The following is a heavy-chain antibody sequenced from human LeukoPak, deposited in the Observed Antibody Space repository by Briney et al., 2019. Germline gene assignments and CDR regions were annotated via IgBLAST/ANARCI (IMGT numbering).Heavy chain of an antibody. CDR1: GGTFSSYA. CDR3: VRDEQQNTYNWFGP. J-gene: IGHJ5*02. Sequence: GASVKVSCKASGGTFSSYAISWVRQAPGQGLEWMGGIIPIFGTANYAQKFQGRVTITADESTSTAYMELSSLRSEDTAVYYCVRDEQQNTYNWFGPWGQGTLVTVSS. CDR2: IIPIFGTA. V-gene: IGHV1-69*01. D-gene: IGHD6-13*01.